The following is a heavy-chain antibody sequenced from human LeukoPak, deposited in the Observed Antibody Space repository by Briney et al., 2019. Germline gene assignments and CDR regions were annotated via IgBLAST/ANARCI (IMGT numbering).Heavy chain of an antibody. CDR3: ASFEGPSIAAAGSRDYYYYYMDV. J-gene: IGHJ6*03. CDR2: INHSGST. Sequence: SETLSLTCAVYGGSFSGYYWSWIRQPPGKGLEWIREINHSGSTNYNPSLKSRVTISVDTSKNQFSLKLSSVTAADTAVYYCASFEGPSIAAAGSRDYYYYYMDVWGKGTTVTVSS. V-gene: IGHV4-34*01. D-gene: IGHD6-13*01. CDR1: GGSFSGYY.